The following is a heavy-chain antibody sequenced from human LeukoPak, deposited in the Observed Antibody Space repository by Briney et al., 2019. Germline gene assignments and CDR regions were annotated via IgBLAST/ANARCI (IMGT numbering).Heavy chain of an antibody. CDR3: AKAPSYGSGSYHVDY. CDR1: GFTFGDYA. J-gene: IGHJ4*02. CDR2: IRYDGSNK. D-gene: IGHD3-10*01. V-gene: IGHV3-30*02. Sequence: GGSLRLSCTASGFTFGDYAMSWFRQAPGKGLEWVAFIRYDGSNKYYADSVKGRFTISRDNSKNTLYLQMNSLRAEDTAVYYCAKAPSYGSGSYHVDYWGQGTLVTVSS.